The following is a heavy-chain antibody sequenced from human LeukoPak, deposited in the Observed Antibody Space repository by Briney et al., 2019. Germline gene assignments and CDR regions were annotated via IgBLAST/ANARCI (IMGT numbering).Heavy chain of an antibody. CDR2: ISGSGGST. V-gene: IGHV3-23*01. CDR3: ATLCCGYSSGWSFSDY. D-gene: IGHD6-19*01. CDR1: GFTFSSYA. Sequence: PGGSLRLSCAASGFTFSSYAMSWVRQAPGKGLEWVSAISGSGGSTYYADSVKGRFTISRDNSKNTLYLQMNSLRAEDTAVYYCATLCCGYSSGWSFSDYWGQGTLVTVSS. J-gene: IGHJ4*02.